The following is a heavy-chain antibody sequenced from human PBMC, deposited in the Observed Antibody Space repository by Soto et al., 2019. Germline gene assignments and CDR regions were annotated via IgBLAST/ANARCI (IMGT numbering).Heavy chain of an antibody. D-gene: IGHD5-18*01. V-gene: IGHV4-34*01. CDR3: ARGGDSYGLYYFDY. CDR2: INHSGST. Sequence: PSETLSLTCAVYGGSFSGYYWSWIRQPPGKGLEWIGEINHSGSTNYNPSLKSRVTISVDTSKNQFSLKLSSVTAADTAVYYCARGGDSYGLYYFDYWGQGTLVTVSS. J-gene: IGHJ4*02. CDR1: GGSFSGYY.